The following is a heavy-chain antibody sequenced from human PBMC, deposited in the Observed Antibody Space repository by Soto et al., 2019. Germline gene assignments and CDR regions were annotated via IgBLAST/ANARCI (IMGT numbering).Heavy chain of an antibody. Sequence: VGSLRLSCAASGFTFSGYSMNWVRQAPGKGLEWVSSISSSSSYIYYADSVKGRFTISRDNAKNSLYLQMNSLRAEDTAVYYCARDRPPSFWYXTSPKTPDYYYYYGMDVWGQGTTVTVSS. J-gene: IGHJ6*02. CDR1: GFTFSGYS. V-gene: IGHV3-21*01. CDR3: ARDRPPSFWYXTSPKTPDYYYYYGMDV. D-gene: IGHD3-3*01. CDR2: ISSSSSYI.